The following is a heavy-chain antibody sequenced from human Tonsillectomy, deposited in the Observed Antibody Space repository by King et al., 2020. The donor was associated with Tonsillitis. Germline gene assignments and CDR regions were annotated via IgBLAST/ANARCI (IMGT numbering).Heavy chain of an antibody. Sequence: VQLQESGPGLVKPSQTLSLTCTVSGDSISSGDYYWNWIRQRPGRGLEWIGYIYYTGSTYYNPSLKSQVTISVDTSENQFSLNLRSVTAADTAVYYCARGCGGGDCRFDYWGQGTLVTVSS. D-gene: IGHD2-21*02. CDR2: IYYTGST. CDR3: ARGCGGGDCRFDY. V-gene: IGHV4-31*01. CDR1: GDSISSGDYY. J-gene: IGHJ4*02.